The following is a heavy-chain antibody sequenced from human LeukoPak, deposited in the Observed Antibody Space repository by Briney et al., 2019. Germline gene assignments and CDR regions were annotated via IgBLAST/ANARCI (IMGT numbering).Heavy chain of an antibody. D-gene: IGHD6-13*01. CDR3: ARDDDSGVAAAFDY. CDR1: GGSFSGYY. V-gene: IGHV4-34*01. J-gene: IGHJ4*02. CDR2: INHSGST. Sequence: PSETLSLTCAVYGGSFSGYYWSWIRQPPGKGLEWIGEINHSGSTNYNPSLKSRVTISVDTSKNQFSLQLNSVTPEDTAVYYCARDDDSGVAAAFDYWGQGTLVTVSS.